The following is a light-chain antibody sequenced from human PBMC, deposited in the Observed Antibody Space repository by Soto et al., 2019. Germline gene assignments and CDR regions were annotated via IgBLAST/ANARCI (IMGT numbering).Light chain of an antibody. V-gene: IGKV1-39*01. J-gene: IGKJ1*01. CDR2: VAS. CDR1: QSIDTY. Sequence: DIQMTQSPSSLSASVGDGVTITCRASQSIDTYLNWYQQKPGKAPKVLIYVASRLQTGVPSRFSGSGSGTDFSLTITSLQPEDFATYSCQQHSHWPPWTFGQGTKVDIK. CDR3: QQHSHWPPWT.